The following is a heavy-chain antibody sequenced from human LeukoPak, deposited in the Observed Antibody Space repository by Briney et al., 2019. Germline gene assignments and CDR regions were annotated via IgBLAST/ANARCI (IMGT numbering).Heavy chain of an antibody. J-gene: IGHJ3*02. V-gene: IGHV1-69*04. Sequence: SVKVSCKASGGNFNNYAVNWVRPAPGQGLQWMGRIIPALDRANYAHNFEGRLTMTADKSTRTTYMELRSLRSEDTAMYFCARRTDAVDDAFDIWGQGTMLTVSS. CDR3: ARRTDAVDDAFDI. CDR1: GGNFNNYA. CDR2: IIPALDRA. D-gene: IGHD3/OR15-3a*01.